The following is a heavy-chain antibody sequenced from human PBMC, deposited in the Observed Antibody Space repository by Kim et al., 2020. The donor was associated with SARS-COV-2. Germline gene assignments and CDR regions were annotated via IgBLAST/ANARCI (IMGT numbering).Heavy chain of an antibody. CDR3: ASQYYDSSGFQRGTFDI. CDR1: GFTFSSYS. J-gene: IGHJ3*02. Sequence: GGSLRLSCAASGFTFSSYSMNWVRQAPGKGLEWVSSISSSSSYIYYADSVKGRFTISRDNAKNSLYLQMNSLRAEDTAVYYCASQYYDSSGFQRGTFDIWGQGTMVTVSS. D-gene: IGHD3-22*01. CDR2: ISSSSSYI. V-gene: IGHV3-21*01.